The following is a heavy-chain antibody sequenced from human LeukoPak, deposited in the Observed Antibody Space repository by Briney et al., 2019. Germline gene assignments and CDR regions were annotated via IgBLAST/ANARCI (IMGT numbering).Heavy chain of an antibody. CDR1: GFTFSNHW. D-gene: IGHD6-19*01. CDR3: AKEGQWLALEN. J-gene: IGHJ4*02. V-gene: IGHV3-7*01. CDR2: IAEDGSEK. Sequence: PGGSLRLSCAASGFTFSNHWMSWVRQAPGKGLEWVANIAEDGSEKYYVDSVKGRFSISRDNAGNSLYLHMNSLRAEDTAVYYCAKEGQWLALENWGQGTLVTVSS.